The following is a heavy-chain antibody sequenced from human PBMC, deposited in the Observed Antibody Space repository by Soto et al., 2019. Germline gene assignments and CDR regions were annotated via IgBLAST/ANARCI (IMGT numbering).Heavy chain of an antibody. V-gene: IGHV4-39*07. CDR2: INHSGST. J-gene: IGHJ4*02. CDR1: GGSISSGDYY. CDR3: ARGSLLGYCSSTSCYGFDY. Sequence: PSETLSLTCTVSGGSISSGDYYWSWIRQPPGKGLEWIGEINHSGSTNYNPSLKSRVTISVDTSKNQFSLKLSSVTAADTAVYYCARGSLLGYCSSTSCYGFDYWGQGTLVTVSS. D-gene: IGHD2-2*01.